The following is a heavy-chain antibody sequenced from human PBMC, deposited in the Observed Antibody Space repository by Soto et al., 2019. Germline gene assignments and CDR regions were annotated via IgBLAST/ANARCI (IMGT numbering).Heavy chain of an antibody. CDR3: ARNMGDYIWGSYHLYNWFDP. CDR1: GYTFTSYD. V-gene: IGHV1-8*01. CDR2: MSPNSGNT. J-gene: IGHJ5*02. Sequence: ASVKVSCKASGYTFTSYDINWVRQATGQGLEWMGWMSPNSGNTGYAQKFQGRVTMTRNTSISTAYMELSSLRSEDTAVYYFARNMGDYIWGSYHLYNWFDPWGQGTLVTVSS. D-gene: IGHD3-16*02.